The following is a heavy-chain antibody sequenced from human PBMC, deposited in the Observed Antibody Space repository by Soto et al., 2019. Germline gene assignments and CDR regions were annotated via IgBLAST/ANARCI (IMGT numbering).Heavy chain of an antibody. CDR3: ARLGWLRLKRAFDI. CDR1: GGSISSSSYY. V-gene: IGHV4-39*01. D-gene: IGHD5-12*01. Sequence: QLQLQESGPGLVKPSETLSLTCTVSGGSISSSSYYWGWIRQPPGKGLEWIGSIYYSGSTYYNPSLKSRVTISVDTSKNQCSLKLSSVTAADTAVYYCARLGWLRLKRAFDIWGQGTMVTVSS. J-gene: IGHJ3*02. CDR2: IYYSGST.